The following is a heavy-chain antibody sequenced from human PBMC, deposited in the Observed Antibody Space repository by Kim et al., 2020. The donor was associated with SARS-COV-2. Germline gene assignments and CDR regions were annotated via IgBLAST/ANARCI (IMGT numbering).Heavy chain of an antibody. J-gene: IGHJ3*02. Sequence: NDYAVSVKSRVTINPDTSKNQLSLQLKSVTPEDTAIYYCARGTAAGTAFDIWGQGTMVTVSP. CDR2: N. CDR3: ARGTAAGTAFDI. V-gene: IGHV6-1*01. D-gene: IGHD6-13*01.